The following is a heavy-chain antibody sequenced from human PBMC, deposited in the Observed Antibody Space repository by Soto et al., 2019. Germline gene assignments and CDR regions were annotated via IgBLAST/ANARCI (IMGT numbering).Heavy chain of an antibody. CDR2: ISGSGGST. CDR1: GFTFTTYA. V-gene: IGHV3-23*01. CDR3: AKRGCGRFGSSPSGAHFEY. D-gene: IGHD2-2*01. J-gene: IGHJ4*02. Sequence: EVQVLESGGGLVQPGGSLRLSCVASGFTFTTYAMTWVRQAPGKGLEWVSIISGSGGSTHYADSVKGRFIISRDNSKKTLYTKWTGLRAEDPAVYYFAKRGCGRFGSSPSGAHFEYWGQGTLVTVSS.